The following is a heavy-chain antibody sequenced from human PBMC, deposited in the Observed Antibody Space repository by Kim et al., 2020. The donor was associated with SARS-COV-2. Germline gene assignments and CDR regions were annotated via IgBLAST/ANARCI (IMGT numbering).Heavy chain of an antibody. CDR2: IYPADSDI. D-gene: IGHD6-6*01. CDR3: ARLWRGSKYSSSGGLDV. V-gene: IGHV5-51*01. J-gene: IGHJ6*02. CDR1: GDNLTNYW. Sequence: GESLKISCEGSGDNLTNYWIDWVRRMPGKGLEWMGIIYPADSDIRYSQSFQGQVTISVDKSITTAYLQWRSLKASDTAMYYCARLWRGSKYSSSGGLDVWGQGTTVSVSS.